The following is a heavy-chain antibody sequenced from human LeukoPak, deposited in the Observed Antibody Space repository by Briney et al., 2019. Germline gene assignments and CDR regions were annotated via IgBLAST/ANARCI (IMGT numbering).Heavy chain of an antibody. J-gene: IGHJ4*02. D-gene: IGHD3-10*01. CDR1: GYTFTGYY. CDR3: ARDVMVRGNGFRYYFDY. CDR2: MNPNSGNT. Sequence: ASVKVSCKASGYTFTGYYMHWVRQAPGQGLEWMGWMNPNSGNTGYAQKFQGRVTITRNTSISTAYMELSSLRSEDTAVYYCARDVMVRGNGFRYYFDYWGQGTLVTVSS. V-gene: IGHV1-8*03.